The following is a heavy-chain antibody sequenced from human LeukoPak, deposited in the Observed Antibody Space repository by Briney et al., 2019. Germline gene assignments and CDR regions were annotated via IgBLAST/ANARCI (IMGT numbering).Heavy chain of an antibody. Sequence: SETLSLTCTVSGGSISSSSYYWGWIRQPPGKGLEWIGSIYYSGSTYYNPSLKSRVTISVDTSKNQFSLKLSSVTAADTAVYYCARGRVGTMKTPFDYWGQGTLVTVSS. V-gene: IGHV4-39*07. J-gene: IGHJ4*02. CDR2: IYYSGST. CDR3: ARGRVGTMKTPFDY. D-gene: IGHD2-2*01. CDR1: GGSISSSSYY.